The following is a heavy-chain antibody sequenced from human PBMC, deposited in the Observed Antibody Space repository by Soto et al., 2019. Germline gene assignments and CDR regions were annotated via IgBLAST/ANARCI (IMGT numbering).Heavy chain of an antibody. J-gene: IGHJ4*02. D-gene: IGHD3-3*02. CDR2: ISGSGGSK. CDR3: VRGLLAFFDF. V-gene: IGHV3-23*01. Sequence: GGSLRLSCAASGFTFSSYAMNWVRQAPGKGLEWVSAISGSGGSKHYADSVKGRFTISRDNSKDTLYLQMSGLRVEDTALYYCVRGLLAFFDFWGQGTPVTVSS. CDR1: GFTFSSYA.